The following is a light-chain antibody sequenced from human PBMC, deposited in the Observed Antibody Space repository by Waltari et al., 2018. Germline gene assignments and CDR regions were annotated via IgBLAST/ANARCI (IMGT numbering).Light chain of an antibody. J-gene: IGKJ5*01. V-gene: IGKV3-15*01. CDR2: GAS. Sequence: EIVMTQSPATLSVSPGETATLSCRASQRVSSNFAWYQQKPGQGPRLLIFGASTRATAIPPRFSGSGSGTEFTLTISGLHSEDFAVYYCQQYNDWVTFGQGTRLDIK. CDR3: QQYNDWVT. CDR1: QRVSSN.